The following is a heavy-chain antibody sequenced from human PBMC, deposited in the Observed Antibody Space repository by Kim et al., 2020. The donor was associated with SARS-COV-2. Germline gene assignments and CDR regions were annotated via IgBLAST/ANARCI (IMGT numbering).Heavy chain of an antibody. CDR3: AKSGSGSYPSLYDY. Sequence: GGSLRLSCAASGFTFSSYGMHWVRQAPGKGLEWVAVISYDGSNKYYAESVKGRFTISRDNSKNTLYLQMNSLRDEDTAVYYCAKSGSGSYPSLYDYWGQGALVTVSS. V-gene: IGHV3-30*18. J-gene: IGHJ4*02. CDR2: ISYDGSNK. D-gene: IGHD1-26*01. CDR1: GFTFSSYG.